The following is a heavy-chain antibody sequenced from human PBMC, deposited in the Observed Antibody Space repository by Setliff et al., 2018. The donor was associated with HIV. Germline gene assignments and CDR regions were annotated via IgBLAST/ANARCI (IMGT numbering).Heavy chain of an antibody. V-gene: IGHV1-69*05. CDR1: GGTFSSYA. CDR3: ARGPGSLDY. CDR2: IIPIFGTA. Sequence: ASVKVSCKASGGTFSSYAISWVRQAPGQGLEWMGGIIPIFGTANYAQKFQGRVTITTDTSASTAYLELSSLISEDTAVYYCARGPGSLDYWGQGTLVTVSS. J-gene: IGHJ4*02.